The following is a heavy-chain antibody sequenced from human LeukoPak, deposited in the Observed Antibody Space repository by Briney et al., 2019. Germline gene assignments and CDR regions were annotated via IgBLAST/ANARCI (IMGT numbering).Heavy chain of an antibody. D-gene: IGHD6-13*01. CDR3: ARGTSSSWYQPLI. J-gene: IGHJ4*02. CDR1: GGTFSSYA. V-gene: IGHV1-69*13. CDR2: IIPIFGTA. Sequence: ASVKVSCKASGGTFSSYAISWARQAPGQGLEWMGGIIPIFGTANYAQKFQGRVTITADESTSTAYMELSSLRSEDTAVYYCARGTSSSWYQPLIWGQGTLVTVSS.